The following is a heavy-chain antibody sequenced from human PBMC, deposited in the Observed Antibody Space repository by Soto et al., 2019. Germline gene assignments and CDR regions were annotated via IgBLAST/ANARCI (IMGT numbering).Heavy chain of an antibody. V-gene: IGHV3-48*03. CDR1: GFTFSSYE. J-gene: IGHJ3*02. D-gene: IGHD3-22*01. CDR2: ISSSGSTI. Sequence: QPGGSLRLSCAASGFTFSSYEMNWVRQAPGKGLEWVSYISSSGSTIYYADSVKGRFTISRDNAKNSLYLQMNSLRAEDTAVYYCARGLITMIVVAHDAFDIWGPGPMLTVSS. CDR3: ARGLITMIVVAHDAFDI.